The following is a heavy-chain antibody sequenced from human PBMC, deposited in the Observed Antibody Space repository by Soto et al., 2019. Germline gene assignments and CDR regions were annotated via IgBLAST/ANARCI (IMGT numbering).Heavy chain of an antibody. CDR3: AREYDFWSGFNDI. D-gene: IGHD3-3*01. CDR2: INAGNGNT. CDR1: GYTFTSYA. Sequence: GXSVKVSCKASGYTFTSYAMHWVRQAPGQRLEWMGWINAGNGNTKYSQKFQGRVTITRDTSASTAYMELSSLRSEDTAVYYCAREYDFWSGFNDIWGQGTMVTVSS. V-gene: IGHV1-3*01. J-gene: IGHJ3*02.